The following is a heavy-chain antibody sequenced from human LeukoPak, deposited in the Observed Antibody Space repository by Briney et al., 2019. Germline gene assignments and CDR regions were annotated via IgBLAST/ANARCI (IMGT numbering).Heavy chain of an antibody. D-gene: IGHD2-15*01. CDR2: ISTGGRTI. Sequence: GGSLRLSCAASGLSFSAFEMNWVRQAPGKGLEWISHISTGGRTIYYADSVKGRFTISRDNAKNSLYLQMNSLRGEDTGVYYCARGSGYVLDYWTQGTLVTVSS. CDR1: GLSFSAFE. J-gene: IGHJ4*02. CDR3: ARGSGYVLDY. V-gene: IGHV3-48*03.